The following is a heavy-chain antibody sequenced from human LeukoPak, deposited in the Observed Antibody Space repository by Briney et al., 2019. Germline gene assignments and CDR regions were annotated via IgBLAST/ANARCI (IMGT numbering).Heavy chain of an antibody. CDR3: ARGGNHYYYGIDV. CDR1: GFTFSDYY. D-gene: IGHD1-14*01. V-gene: IGHV3-11*01. J-gene: IGHJ6*02. CDR2: ISSSGSTI. Sequence: GGSLRLSCAAFGFTFSDYYMSWIRQGPGKGLEWVSYISSSGSTIYYADSVKGRFTLSRDNAKNSLYLQMNSLRAEDTAVYYCARGGNHYYYGIDVWGQGTTVTVSS.